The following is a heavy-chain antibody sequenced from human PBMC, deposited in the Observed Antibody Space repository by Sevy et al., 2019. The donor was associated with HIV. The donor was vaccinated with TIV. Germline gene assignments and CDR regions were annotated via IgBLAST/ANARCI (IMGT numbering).Heavy chain of an antibody. CDR3: ARGGYYYASGTYSYSYYYMGV. J-gene: IGHJ6*03. D-gene: IGHD3-10*01. V-gene: IGHV1-46*01. Sequence: ASVKVSCKASGYSISDYYMHWVRQAPGQGLEWMGIINPRGDTTKHAQKFKGRVTMTRDTSTSPVYMDLSSLRSEDTAVYYCARGGYYYASGTYSYSYYYMGVWGKGTTVTVSS. CDR2: INPRGDTT. CDR1: GYSISDYY.